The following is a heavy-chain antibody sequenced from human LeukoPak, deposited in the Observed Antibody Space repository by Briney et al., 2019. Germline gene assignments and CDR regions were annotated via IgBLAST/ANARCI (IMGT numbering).Heavy chain of an antibody. CDR3: ARQRIVVVVAATFDY. CDR1: GGSISSSSYY. J-gene: IGHJ4*02. Sequence: NPSETLSLTCTDSGGSISSSSYYWGWIRQPPGKGLEWIGSIYYSGSTYYNPSLKSRVTISVDTSKNQFSLKLSSVTAADTAVYYCARQRIVVVVAATFDYWGQGTLVTVSS. V-gene: IGHV4-39*01. D-gene: IGHD2-15*01. CDR2: IYYSGST.